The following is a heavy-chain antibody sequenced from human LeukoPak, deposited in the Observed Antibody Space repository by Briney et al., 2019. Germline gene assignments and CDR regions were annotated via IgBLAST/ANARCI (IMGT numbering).Heavy chain of an antibody. CDR2: IYHSGKT. D-gene: IGHD5-24*01. Sequence: PSETLPLTRGVSGGTFSGYYWSWIRQPPGKGLEWIGEIYHSGKTNYNPTLKSRVTISVDASKREFSLRLNSVTAADAAVYYCARGNNFRFEFGGEEPLVTVSS. CDR1: GGTFSGYY. V-gene: IGHV4-34*01. CDR3: ARGNNFRFEF. J-gene: IGHJ4*02.